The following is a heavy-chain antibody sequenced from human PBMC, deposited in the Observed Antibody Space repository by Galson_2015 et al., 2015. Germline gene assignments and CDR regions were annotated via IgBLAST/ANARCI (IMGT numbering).Heavy chain of an antibody. CDR2: INTNTGNP. J-gene: IGHJ4*02. D-gene: IGHD3-16*02. V-gene: IGHV7-4-1*02. CDR3: ARGEYYDYVWGSYRSYY. Sequence: SVKVSCKASGYTFTSYAMNWVRQAPGQGLEWMGRINTNTGNPTYAQGFTGRFVFSLDTSVSTAYLQISSLKAEDTAVYYCARGEYYDYVWGSYRSYYWGQGTLVTVSS. CDR1: GYTFTSYA.